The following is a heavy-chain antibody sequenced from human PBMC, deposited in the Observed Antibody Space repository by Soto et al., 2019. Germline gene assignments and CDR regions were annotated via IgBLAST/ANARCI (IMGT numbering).Heavy chain of an antibody. V-gene: IGHV1-18*01. CDR1: GYSFTNYD. J-gene: IGHJ4*02. Sequence: ASVRVSCKASGYSFTNYDISWVRQAPGQGLEWMGWISPYNGGTNYAQKLQGRGTMTTDTSTSTAYMELRSLRSDDTALYYCARYCCSTRWDHSLDYCGQGTLITVSS. CDR2: ISPYNGGT. D-gene: IGHD2-2*01. CDR3: ARYCCSTRWDHSLDY.